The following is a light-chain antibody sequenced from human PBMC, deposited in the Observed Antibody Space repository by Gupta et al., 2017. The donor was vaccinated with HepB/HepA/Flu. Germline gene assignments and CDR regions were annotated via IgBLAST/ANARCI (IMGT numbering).Light chain of an antibody. J-gene: IGKJ3*01. CDR3: QHYNNGAPVV. Sequence: EIVMTQSPATLSVSSGERATLSCRASQGVASNLAWYQQRPGQAPRLLIYGASTRATGVPDRFSGRGFETDFTLTISSLQSEDFAIYYCQHYNNGAPVVFGPGTKVEIK. CDR2: GAS. V-gene: IGKV3-15*01. CDR1: QGVASN.